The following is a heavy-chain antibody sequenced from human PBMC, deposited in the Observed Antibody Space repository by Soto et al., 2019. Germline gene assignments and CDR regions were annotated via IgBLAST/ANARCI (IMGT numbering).Heavy chain of an antibody. CDR2: IYYSGST. Sequence: SETLSLTCTVSGGSISSGDYYWSWIRQPPGKGLECIGYIYYSGSTYYNPSLKSRVTISVDTSKNQFSLKLSSVTAADTAVYYCERDTYYKYGMDVWGQGTTFTVSS. D-gene: IGHD3-22*01. J-gene: IGHJ6*02. CDR1: GGSISSGDYY. V-gene: IGHV4-30-4*01. CDR3: ERDTYYKYGMDV.